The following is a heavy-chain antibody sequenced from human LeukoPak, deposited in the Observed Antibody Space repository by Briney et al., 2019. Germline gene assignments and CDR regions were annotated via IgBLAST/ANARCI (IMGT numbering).Heavy chain of an antibody. Sequence: PGGSLRLSCAASGFTFDDYTMHWVRQTPGKGLEWVSLISWDGGSTYYADSVKGRFTISRDNSKNSLYLQMNSLRDEDTAVYYCVRDPDALDFWGQGTPVTVSS. CDR2: ISWDGGST. CDR3: VRDPDALDF. J-gene: IGHJ4*02. CDR1: GFTFDDYT. V-gene: IGHV3-43*01.